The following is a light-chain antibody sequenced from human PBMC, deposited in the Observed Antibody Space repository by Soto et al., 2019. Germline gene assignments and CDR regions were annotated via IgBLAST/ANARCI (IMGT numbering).Light chain of an antibody. Sequence: EIVLTQSPATLSLSPGERATLFCRASQSFKTYLAWYQQRPGQAPRLLISDASNRASGSPARFTGSGSGTDFSLTISRLAPEDFAVYYCQQRGTWPAITFGKGTRLEIX. V-gene: IGKV3-11*01. CDR2: DAS. J-gene: IGKJ5*01. CDR3: QQRGTWPAIT. CDR1: QSFKTY.